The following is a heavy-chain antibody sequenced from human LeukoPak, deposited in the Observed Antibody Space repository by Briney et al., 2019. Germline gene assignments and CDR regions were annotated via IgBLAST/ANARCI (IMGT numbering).Heavy chain of an antibody. CDR2: ISGSGGST. CDR1: GFTFSSYA. V-gene: IGHV3-23*01. CDR3: ARSSSGYYPFDY. Sequence: SGGSLRLSCAASGFTFSSYAMSWVRQAPGKGLEWVSAISGSGGSTYYADSVKGRFTISRDNSKNTLYLQMNSLRAEDTAVYYCARSSSGYYPFDYWGQGTLVTVSS. D-gene: IGHD3-22*01. J-gene: IGHJ4*02.